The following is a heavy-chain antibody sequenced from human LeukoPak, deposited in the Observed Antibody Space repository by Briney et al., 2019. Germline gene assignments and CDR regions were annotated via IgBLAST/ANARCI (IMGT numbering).Heavy chain of an antibody. Sequence: QPGGSLRLSCAASGFTFSSYGMHWVRQAPGKGLEGVAFIRYDGSNKYYADSVKGRFTISRDNSKNTLYLQMNSLRAEDTAVYYCAKESKDSSSWYEFTYYYYYYGMDVWGQGTTVTVSS. CDR2: IRYDGSNK. V-gene: IGHV3-30*02. D-gene: IGHD6-13*01. CDR3: AKESKDSSSWYEFTYYYYYYGMDV. CDR1: GFTFSSYG. J-gene: IGHJ6*02.